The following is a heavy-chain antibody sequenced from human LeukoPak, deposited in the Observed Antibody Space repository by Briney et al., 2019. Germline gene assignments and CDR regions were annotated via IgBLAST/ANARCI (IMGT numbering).Heavy chain of an antibody. CDR3: AKDDAWVRYQD. D-gene: IGHD5-12*01. Sequence: GGSLRLSCAASGFTFSSHGMNWVRQAPGKGLEWVSGISGSGVITYYADSVKGRFTISRDNSKNTLDLQMNSLRAEDTAVYYCAKDDAWVRYQDWGQGTLVTVSS. CDR2: ISGSGVIT. CDR1: GFTFSSHG. J-gene: IGHJ4*02. V-gene: IGHV3-23*01.